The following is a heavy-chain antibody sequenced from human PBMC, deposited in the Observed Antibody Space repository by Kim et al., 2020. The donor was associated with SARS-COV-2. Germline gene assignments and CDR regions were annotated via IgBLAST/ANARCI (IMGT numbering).Heavy chain of an antibody. D-gene: IGHD7-27*01. J-gene: IGHJ4*02. V-gene: IGHV3-74*01. Sequence: DGRSPSYADSVQGRFTISRDNAKNTLYLQMNSLRAEDTAVYYCARGLGYWGQGTLVTVSS. CDR2: DGRSP. CDR3: ARGLGY.